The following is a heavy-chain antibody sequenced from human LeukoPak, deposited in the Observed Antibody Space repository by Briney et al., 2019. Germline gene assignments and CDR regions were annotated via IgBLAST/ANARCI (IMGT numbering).Heavy chain of an antibody. CDR1: GGSISSYY. CDR3: ARERGTTATDAFDI. CDR2: IYTSGST. Sequence: SETLSLTCTVSGGSISSYYWSWIRQPAGKGLEWIGRIYTSGSTNYNPSLKSRVTMSVDTSKNQFSLKLSSVTAADTAVYYCARERGTTATDAFDIWGQGTMVTVSS. D-gene: IGHD4-17*01. V-gene: IGHV4-4*07. J-gene: IGHJ3*02.